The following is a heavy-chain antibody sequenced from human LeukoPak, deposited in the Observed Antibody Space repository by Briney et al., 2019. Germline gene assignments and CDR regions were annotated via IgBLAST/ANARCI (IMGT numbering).Heavy chain of an antibody. J-gene: IGHJ4*02. CDR3: AKGGSSWHYFDY. CDR2: ISSDTYKT. D-gene: IGHD6-13*01. V-gene: IGHV3-30*18. CDR1: GFTFSSYD. Sequence: GGSLRLSCAASGFTFSSYDIHWVRQAPGKGLEWVAVISSDTYKTYYADSVKGRFTISRDNSKNTLYLQINSLRAEDTALYYCAKGGSSWHYFDYWGQGTLVTVSS.